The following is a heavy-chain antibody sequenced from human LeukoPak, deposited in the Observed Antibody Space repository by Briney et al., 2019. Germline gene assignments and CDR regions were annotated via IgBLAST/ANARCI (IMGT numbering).Heavy chain of an antibody. CDR2: IYYSGST. CDR1: GGSISSSSYY. CDR3: ARTTSYDILTGYYFDY. D-gene: IGHD3-9*01. J-gene: IGHJ4*02. V-gene: IGHV4-39*01. Sequence: SETLSLTCTVSGGSISSSSYYWGWIRQPPGKGLEWIGSIYYSGSTYYNPSLKSRVTISVDTSKNQSSLKQSSVTAADTAVYYCARTTSYDILTGYYFDYWGQGTLVTVSS.